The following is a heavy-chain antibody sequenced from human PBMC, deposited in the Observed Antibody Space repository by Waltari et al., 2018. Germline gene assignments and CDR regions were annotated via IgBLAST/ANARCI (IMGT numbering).Heavy chain of an antibody. J-gene: IGHJ5*02. CDR1: GFIFSSLG. CDR3: ARDSAIRFLQWLPQSKWFDP. Sequence: VQLVESGGGVVQPGRSLRLSWAASGFIFSSLGIHWIRQGPGRGLGWVAFISYDGSEKQYADSVNGRFTISRDNSNNTVSLQMNSLRDDDTSFYYCARDSAIRFLQWLPQSKWFDPWGQGTLVIVSS. CDR2: ISYDGSEK. V-gene: IGHV3-33*05. D-gene: IGHD3-3*01.